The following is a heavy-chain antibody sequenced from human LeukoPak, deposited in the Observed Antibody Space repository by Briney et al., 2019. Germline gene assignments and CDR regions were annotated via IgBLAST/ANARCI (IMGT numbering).Heavy chain of an antibody. CDR3: AKVFGLGGHIGYVDY. CDR1: GFTFSSSA. Sequence: GRSLRLSCAASGFTFSSSAMSWVRQAPGKGLEWVSAISGGGDSTYYADSVKGRFTISRDNSKNTLYLQMNSLRAEDTAVYYCAKVFGLGGHIGYVDYWGQGTLVTVSS. CDR2: ISGGGDST. D-gene: IGHD5-12*01. V-gene: IGHV3-23*01. J-gene: IGHJ4*02.